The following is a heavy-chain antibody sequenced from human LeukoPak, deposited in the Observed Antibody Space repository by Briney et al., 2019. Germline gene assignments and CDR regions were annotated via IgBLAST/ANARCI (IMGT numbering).Heavy chain of an antibody. CDR1: GYTFTGYY. CDR2: INPNSGGT. V-gene: IGHV1-2*02. Sequence: ASVKVSCKASGYTFTGYYMHWVRQAPGQGLEWMGWINPNSGGTNYAQKFQGRVTMTRDTSISTAYMELSRLRSDDTAVYYCARELEPTYYYYYMDVWGKGTTVTVSS. D-gene: IGHD1-1*01. CDR3: ARELEPTYYYYYMDV. J-gene: IGHJ6*03.